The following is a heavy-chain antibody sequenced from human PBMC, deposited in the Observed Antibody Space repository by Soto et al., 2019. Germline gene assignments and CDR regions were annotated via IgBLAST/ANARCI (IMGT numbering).Heavy chain of an antibody. D-gene: IGHD1-26*01. Sequence: QVQLVQSGAEVKNPGASVKVSCKASGYTFTIYGISWVRQVPGQGLEWMGWISAYNGNTNYAQKFQGRVTMTPDTSTSKAYMGLRSLRSDDTAVYYCAREPRDGYYYVLQWGQGTLVIVSS. J-gene: IGHJ1*01. CDR2: ISAYNGNT. CDR3: AREPRDGYYYVLQ. CDR1: GYTFTIYG. V-gene: IGHV1-18*01.